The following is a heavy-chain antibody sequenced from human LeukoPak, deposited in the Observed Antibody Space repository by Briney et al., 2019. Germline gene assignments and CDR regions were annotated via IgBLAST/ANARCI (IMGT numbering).Heavy chain of an antibody. D-gene: IGHD6-19*01. CDR3: ARGPTVADYYQFFYMDL. CDR2: ISASGTSI. V-gene: IGHV3-48*01. Sequence: GGSLRLSCGGSGFTFRSHSMIWVRQAPGEGLQWVSYISASGTSIFYGDSMKGRFTISRDNAKNSLYLQMNSLRPEDTGVYYCARGPTVADYYQFFYMDLWGKGTTVTVSS. CDR1: GFTFRSHS. J-gene: IGHJ6*03.